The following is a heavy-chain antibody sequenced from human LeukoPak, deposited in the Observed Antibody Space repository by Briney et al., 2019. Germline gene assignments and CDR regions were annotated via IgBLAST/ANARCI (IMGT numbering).Heavy chain of an antibody. CDR2: IIPIFGTA. J-gene: IGHJ5*02. CDR1: GYTFTSYG. CDR3: ARQIVVVVAATSISRYNWFDP. Sequence: GASVKVSCKASGYTFTSYGISWVRQAPGQGLEWMGGIIPIFGTANYAQKFQGRVTITADESTSTAYMELSSLRSEDTAVYYCARQIVVVVAATSISRYNWFDPWGQGTLVTVSS. D-gene: IGHD2-15*01. V-gene: IGHV1-69*13.